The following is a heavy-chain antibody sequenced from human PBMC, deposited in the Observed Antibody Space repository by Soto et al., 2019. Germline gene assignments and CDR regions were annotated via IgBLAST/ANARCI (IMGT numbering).Heavy chain of an antibody. CDR2: ISAYNGNT. Sequence: ASVKVSCKASGYTFTSYGISWVRQAPGQGLEWMGWISAYNGNTNYAQKLQGRATMTTDTSTSTAYMELRSLRSDDTAVYYCARDGVYDYVWGSYRYTGPFDYWGQGTLVTVSS. J-gene: IGHJ4*02. CDR1: GYTFTSYG. D-gene: IGHD3-16*02. CDR3: ARDGVYDYVWGSYRYTGPFDY. V-gene: IGHV1-18*01.